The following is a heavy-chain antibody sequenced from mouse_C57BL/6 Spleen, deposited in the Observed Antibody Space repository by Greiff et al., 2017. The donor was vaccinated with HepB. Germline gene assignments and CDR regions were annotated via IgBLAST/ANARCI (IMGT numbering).Heavy chain of an antibody. CDR1: GFNIKDDY. Sequence: EVQLQQSGAELVRPGASVKLSCTASGFNIKDDYMHWVKQRPEQGLEWIGWIDPENGDTEYASKFQGKATITADTSSNTAYLQLSSLTSVDTAVYYCTRGLVRDYWGQGTTLTVSS. V-gene: IGHV14-4*01. CDR3: TRGLVRDY. D-gene: IGHD2-14*01. CDR2: IDPENGDT. J-gene: IGHJ2*01.